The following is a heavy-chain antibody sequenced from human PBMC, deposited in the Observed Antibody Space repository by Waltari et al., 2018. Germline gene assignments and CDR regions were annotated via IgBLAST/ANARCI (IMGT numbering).Heavy chain of an antibody. CDR2: INHSGST. CDR1: GGSFSGYY. J-gene: IGHJ4*02. D-gene: IGHD3-9*01. Sequence: QVQLQQWGAGLLKPSETLSLTCAVYGGSFSGYYWSWIRQPPGKGLEWIGEINHSGSTNYNPSHKSRVTISVDTSKNQFSLKLSSVTAADTAVYYCARALYDILTGYYRTFDYWGQGTLVTVSS. CDR3: ARALYDILTGYYRTFDY. V-gene: IGHV4-34*01.